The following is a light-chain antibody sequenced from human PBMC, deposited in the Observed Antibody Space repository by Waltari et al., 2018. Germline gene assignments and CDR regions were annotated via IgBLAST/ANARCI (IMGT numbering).Light chain of an antibody. CDR2: EVS. CDR1: TSDVGTYTP. Sequence: QSALTQPASVSGSPGQSITISCTGTTSDVGTYTPVSWYQQHPGKAPKRIIYEVSKPPSGISNRFSASKSGNTASLTISVLQAEDEADYYCCSYAGSNTYVFGTGTKVTVL. V-gene: IGLV2-23*02. J-gene: IGLJ1*01. CDR3: CSYAGSNTYV.